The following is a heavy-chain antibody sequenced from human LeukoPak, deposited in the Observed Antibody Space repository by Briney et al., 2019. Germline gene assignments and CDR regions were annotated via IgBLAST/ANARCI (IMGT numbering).Heavy chain of an antibody. Sequence: SETLSLTCAVYGGSFSGYYWSWICQPPGKGLEWIGSIYYSGSTYYNPSLKSRVTISVDTSKNQFSLKLSSVTAADTAVYYCARRRWGLLFPFDYWGQGTLVTVSS. CDR3: ARRRWGLLFPFDY. D-gene: IGHD2-21*01. CDR2: IYYSGST. CDR1: GGSFSGYY. J-gene: IGHJ4*02. V-gene: IGHV4-34*01.